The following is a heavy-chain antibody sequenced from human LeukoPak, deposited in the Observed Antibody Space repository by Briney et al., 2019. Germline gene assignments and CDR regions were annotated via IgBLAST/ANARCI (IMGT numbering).Heavy chain of an antibody. V-gene: IGHV3-48*03. CDR3: ARSGGNLDC. D-gene: IGHD4-23*01. Sequence: PGGSLRLSCAASGFTFSGYAMNWVRQAPGKGLEWVSYISSSGNIIHYADSVKGRFTISRDNAKDSLYLQMNSLRAEDTAVYYCARSGGNLDCWGQGSLVTVSS. J-gene: IGHJ4*02. CDR1: GFTFSGYA. CDR2: ISSSGNII.